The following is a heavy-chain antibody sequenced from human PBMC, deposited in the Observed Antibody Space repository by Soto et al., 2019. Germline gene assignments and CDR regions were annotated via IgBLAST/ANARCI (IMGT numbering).Heavy chain of an antibody. J-gene: IGHJ4*02. V-gene: IGHV2-5*02. Sequence: QITLKESGPTLVKPTQTLTLTCTFSGFSLSTNGVGVGWIRQPPGKALEWLALIYWDDDKRYSPSLKSRLTITKDTSKNRVVLTITNMDPVDTDTYYCAPSPRITMYDYWGQGTLLTVSS. CDR1: GFSLSTNGVG. CDR3: APSPRITMYDY. D-gene: IGHD3-10*02. CDR2: IYWDDDK.